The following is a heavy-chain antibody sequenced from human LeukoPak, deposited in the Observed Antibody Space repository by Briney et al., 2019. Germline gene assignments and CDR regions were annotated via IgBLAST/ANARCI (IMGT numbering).Heavy chain of an antibody. J-gene: IGHJ4*02. V-gene: IGHV3-53*05. CDR1: GFTVSSNY. Sequence: GGSLRLSCAASGFTVSSNYMSWVRQAPGKGLEWVSVIYSGGSTYYADSVKGRFTISRDNSKNTLYLQMNSLRAEDTAVYYCAKVRSSGWPFDYWGQGTLVTVSS. CDR2: IYSGGST. CDR3: AKVRSSGWPFDY. D-gene: IGHD6-19*01.